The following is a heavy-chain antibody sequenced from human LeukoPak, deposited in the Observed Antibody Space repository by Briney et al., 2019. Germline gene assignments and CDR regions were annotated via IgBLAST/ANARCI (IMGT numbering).Heavy chain of an antibody. CDR3: AREGYYDSSRIEG. CDR2: IYYSGST. CDR1: GGSISSSSYY. J-gene: IGHJ4*02. D-gene: IGHD3-22*01. V-gene: IGHV4-39*07. Sequence: PSETLSLTCTVSGGSISSSSYYWGWIRQPPGKGLEWIGSIYYSGSTYYNPSLKSRVTISVDTSKNQFSLKLSSVTAADTAVYYCAREGYYDSSRIEGWGQGTLVTVSS.